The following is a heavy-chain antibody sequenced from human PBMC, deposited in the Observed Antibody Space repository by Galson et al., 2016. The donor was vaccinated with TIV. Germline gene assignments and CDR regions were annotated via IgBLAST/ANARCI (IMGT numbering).Heavy chain of an antibody. Sequence: SLRLSCAASGFPFSNYVMSWVRQAPGKGLEWVATITGSGYGAYGTYYTDSVKGRFPVSRDNSKSTLFLEMNSLRAEDTAVYYCAKDSTYSGGWFWFYWGQGTLVTVSS. CDR2: ITGSGYGAYGT. V-gene: IGHV3-23*01. D-gene: IGHD6-19*01. CDR1: GFPFSNYV. CDR3: AKDSTYSGGWFWFY. J-gene: IGHJ4*02.